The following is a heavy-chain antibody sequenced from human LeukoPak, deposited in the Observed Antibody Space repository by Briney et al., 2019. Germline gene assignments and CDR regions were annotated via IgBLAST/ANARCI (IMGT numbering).Heavy chain of an antibody. CDR1: GGTFISYS. J-gene: IGHJ6*02. V-gene: IGHV1-69*13. CDR3: ARISLGAIWGYYYGMDV. Sequence: GASVKVSCKASGGTFISYSISWVRQAPGQGLEWMGGIIPIFDTADYAQKLQGRVTITADESTSTAYMELSSLRSEDTAVFYCARISLGAIWGYYYGMDVWGQGTTVTVSS. D-gene: IGHD1-26*01. CDR2: IIPIFDTA.